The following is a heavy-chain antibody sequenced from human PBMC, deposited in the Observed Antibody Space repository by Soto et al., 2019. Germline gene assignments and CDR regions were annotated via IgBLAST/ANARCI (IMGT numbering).Heavy chain of an antibody. CDR3: TRVREGCISTSCYFGSYFHYYYGMDV. J-gene: IGHJ6*02. CDR1: GFTFGDYA. Sequence: PGGSLRLSCTASGFTFGDYAMSWFRQAPGKGLEWVGFIRSKAYGGTTEYAASVKGRFTISRDDSKSIAYLQMNSLKTEDTAVYYCTRVREGCISTSCYFGSYFHYYYGMDVWGQETTVTVSS. D-gene: IGHD2-2*01. CDR2: IRSKAYGGTT. V-gene: IGHV3-49*03.